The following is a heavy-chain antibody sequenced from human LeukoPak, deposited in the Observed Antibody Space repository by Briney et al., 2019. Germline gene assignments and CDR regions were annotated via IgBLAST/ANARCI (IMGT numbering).Heavy chain of an antibody. CDR3: AITYSGSYPY. Sequence: SETLSLTCAVYGGSFSGYYWSWIRQPPGKGLEWIGEINHSGSTNYNPSLKSRVTISVDTSKNQFSLKLSSVTAADTAVYYCAITYSGSYPYWGQGTLVTVSS. V-gene: IGHV4-34*01. CDR2: INHSGST. CDR1: GGSFSGYY. D-gene: IGHD1-26*01. J-gene: IGHJ4*02.